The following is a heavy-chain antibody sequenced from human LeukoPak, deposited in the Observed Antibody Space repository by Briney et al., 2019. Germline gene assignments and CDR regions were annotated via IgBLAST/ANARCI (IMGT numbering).Heavy chain of an antibody. V-gene: IGHV4-59*01. CDR1: GGSISSFY. D-gene: IGHD3-22*01. CDR2: IYYSGST. J-gene: IGHJ5*02. CDR3: ARHRYYYDSSGYYYQP. Sequence: SETLSLTCTVSGGSISSFYWSWIRQPPGKGLEWIGYIYYSGSTNYNPSLKSRVTISVDTSKNQFSLKLSSVTAADTAVYYCARHRYYYDSSGYYYQPWGQGTLVTVSS.